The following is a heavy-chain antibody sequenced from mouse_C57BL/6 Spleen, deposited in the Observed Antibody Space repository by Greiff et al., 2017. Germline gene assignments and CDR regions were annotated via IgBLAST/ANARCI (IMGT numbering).Heavy chain of an antibody. D-gene: IGHD4-1*01. CDR1: GFSFNTYA. CDR2: IRSKSNNYAT. CDR3: VRSNWDLYYFDY. J-gene: IGHJ2*01. V-gene: IGHV10-1*01. Sequence: EVKLMESGGGLVQPKGSLKLSCAASGFSFNTYAMNWVRQAPGKGLEWVARIRSKSNNYATYYADSVKDRFTISRDDSESMLYLQMNNLKTEDTAMYYCVRSNWDLYYFDYWGQGTTLTVSS.